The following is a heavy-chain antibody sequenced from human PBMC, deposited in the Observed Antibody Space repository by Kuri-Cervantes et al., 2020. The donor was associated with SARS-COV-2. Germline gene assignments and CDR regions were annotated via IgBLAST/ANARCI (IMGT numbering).Heavy chain of an antibody. CDR2: IIPIFGTA. CDR1: GGTFSSYA. J-gene: IGHJ5*02. D-gene: IGHD2-2*01. V-gene: IGHV1-69*13. CDR3: ARETELYCSSTSCHPYNWFDP. Sequence: SVKVSCKASGGTFSSYAISWVRQAPGQGLEWMGGIIPIFGTANYAQKFQGRVTITADESTSTAYMELSSLRSEDTAVYYCARETELYCSSTSCHPYNWFDPWGQGTLVTVSS.